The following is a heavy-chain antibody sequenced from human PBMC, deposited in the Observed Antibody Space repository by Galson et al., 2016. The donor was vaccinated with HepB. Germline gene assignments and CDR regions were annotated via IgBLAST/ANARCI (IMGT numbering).Heavy chain of an antibody. CDR3: ARLYGDVTLFDY. CDR2: VSTSGSATTM. J-gene: IGHJ4*02. CDR1: GFTFSSYE. Sequence: SLRLSCAASGFTFSSYEMNWVRQAPGKGLEWVSYVSTSGSATTMFYADSVQGRFTISRDNAKNSLYLQMNSLRVDDTAVYYCARLYGDVTLFDYWGQGTLVTVSA. D-gene: IGHD4-17*01. V-gene: IGHV3-48*03.